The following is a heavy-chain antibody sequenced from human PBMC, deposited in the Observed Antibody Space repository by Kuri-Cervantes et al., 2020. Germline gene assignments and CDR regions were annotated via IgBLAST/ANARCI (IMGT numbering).Heavy chain of an antibody. CDR3: ARDLAYQLTSYYGIDV. CDR2: ISWNSGSI. V-gene: IGHV3-9*03. D-gene: IGHD2-2*01. CDR1: GFTFDDYA. Sequence: SLKISCAASGFTFDDYAMHWVRQAPGKGLEWVSGISWNSGSIGYADSVKGRFTISRDNAKNSLYLQMNSLRAEDMAVYFFARDLAYQLTSYYGIDVWGQGTTVTVSS. J-gene: IGHJ6*02.